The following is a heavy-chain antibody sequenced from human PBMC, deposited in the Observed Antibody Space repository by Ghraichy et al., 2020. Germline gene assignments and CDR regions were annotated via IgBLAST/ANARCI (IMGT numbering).Heavy chain of an antibody. D-gene: IGHD6-13*01. CDR1: GYTFTSYG. Sequence: ASVKVACKASGYTFTSYGINWVRQATGQGLEWMGWMNPNSGNTGYAQKFQGRVTMTRNTSISTAYMELSSLRSEDTAVYYCARGGEQQLVRHYYYYYYMDVWCKGTTVAVAS. V-gene: IGHV1-8*01. CDR2: MNPNSGNT. CDR3: ARGGEQQLVRHYYYYYYMDV. J-gene: IGHJ6*03.